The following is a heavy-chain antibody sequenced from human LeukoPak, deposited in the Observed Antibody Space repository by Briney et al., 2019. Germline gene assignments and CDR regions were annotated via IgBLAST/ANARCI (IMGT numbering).Heavy chain of an antibody. CDR2: IYPGDSDT. CDR3: ARRGVGATMLYSFDY. CDR1: GYSFTSYW. J-gene: IGHJ4*01. V-gene: IGHV5-51*01. D-gene: IGHD1-26*01. Sequence: GESLKISCKGSGYSFTSYWIGWVRQMPGKGLEWMGIIYPGDSDTRYSPSFQGQVTISADKSISTAYLQWSSLKASDTAMYYCARRGVGATMLYSFDYWGHGTLVTVSS.